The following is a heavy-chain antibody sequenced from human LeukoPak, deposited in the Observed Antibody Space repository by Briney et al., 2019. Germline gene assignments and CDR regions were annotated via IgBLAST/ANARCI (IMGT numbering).Heavy chain of an antibody. CDR2: ISGSGGST. D-gene: IGHD6-13*01. Sequence: GGSLRLSCAASGFTFSSYAMSWVRQDPGKGLEWVSAISGSGGSTYYADSVKGRFTISRDNSKNTLYLQMNSLRAEDTAVYYCARPYSSSWYYAYWGQGTLVTVSS. CDR1: GFTFSSYA. CDR3: ARPYSSSWYYAY. J-gene: IGHJ4*02. V-gene: IGHV3-23*01.